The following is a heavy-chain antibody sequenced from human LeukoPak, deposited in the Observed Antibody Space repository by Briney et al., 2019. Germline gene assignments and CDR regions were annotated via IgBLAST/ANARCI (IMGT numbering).Heavy chain of an antibody. CDR3: ASRKEYRTSSVYY. D-gene: IGHD6-6*01. CDR1: GFTFSSYW. J-gene: IGHJ4*02. V-gene: IGHV3-23*01. Sequence: GGSLRLSCAASGFTFSSYWMTWVRQAPGKGLEWVSGISVSGAGTFYADSVKGRFTISRDNSKNTVSLRMDSLRAEDSAVYYCASRKEYRTSSVYYWGQGTLVTVSS. CDR2: ISVSGAGT.